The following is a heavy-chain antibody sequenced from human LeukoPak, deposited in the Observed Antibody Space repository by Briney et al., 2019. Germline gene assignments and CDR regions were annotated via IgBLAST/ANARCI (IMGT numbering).Heavy chain of an antibody. Sequence: GGSLRLSCAASGFTFSNYGMHWVRQAPGKGLEWVAVISYDGSNKYYPDSVKGRFTISRDNSKNTLYLQMNSLRAEDTAVYYCAKDRGRLAALVRGVIPRNYWGQGTLVSVSS. D-gene: IGHD3-10*01. CDR1: GFTFSNYG. CDR3: AKDRGRLAALVRGVIPRNY. CDR2: ISYDGSNK. V-gene: IGHV3-30*18. J-gene: IGHJ4*02.